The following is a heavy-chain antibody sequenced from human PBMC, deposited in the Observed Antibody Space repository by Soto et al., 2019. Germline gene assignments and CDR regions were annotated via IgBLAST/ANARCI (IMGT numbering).Heavy chain of an antibody. Sequence: ASVKVSCKASGGTFSSYAISWVRQAPGQGLEWMGWISAYNGNTNYAQKLQGRVTMTTDTSTSTAYMELRSLRSDDTAVYYCARDRHSNSWFDPWGQGTLVTVSS. CDR1: GGTFSSYA. CDR3: ARDRHSNSWFDP. CDR2: ISAYNGNT. J-gene: IGHJ5*02. D-gene: IGHD4-4*01. V-gene: IGHV1-18*01.